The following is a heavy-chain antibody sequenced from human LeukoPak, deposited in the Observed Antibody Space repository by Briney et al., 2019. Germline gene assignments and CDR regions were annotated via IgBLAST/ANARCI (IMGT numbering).Heavy chain of an antibody. CDR1: GGSISSSSYY. J-gene: IGHJ4*02. CDR2: IYYSGST. Sequence: SETLSLTCTVSGGSISSSSYYWGWIRQPPGKGLEWIGSIYYSGSTYYNPSLKSRVTILVDTSKNQFSLKLSSVTAADTAVYYCASFAYQLLRGFDYWGQGTLVTVSS. CDR3: ASFAYQLLRGFDY. D-gene: IGHD2-2*01. V-gene: IGHV4-39*07.